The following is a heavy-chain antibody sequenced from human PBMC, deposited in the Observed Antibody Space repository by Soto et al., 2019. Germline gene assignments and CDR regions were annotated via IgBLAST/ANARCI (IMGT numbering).Heavy chain of an antibody. V-gene: IGHV5-10-1*01. Sequence: GESLKISCKGSGYSFAGYWITWVRQKPGKGLEWMGRIDPSDSQTYYSPSFRGHVTISATKSITTVFLQWSSLRASGTAMYYCARQIYDSDTGPNFQYYFDSWGQGTPVTVSS. CDR1: GYSFAGYW. D-gene: IGHD3-22*01. J-gene: IGHJ4*02. CDR2: IDPSDSQT. CDR3: ARQIYDSDTGPNFQYYFDS.